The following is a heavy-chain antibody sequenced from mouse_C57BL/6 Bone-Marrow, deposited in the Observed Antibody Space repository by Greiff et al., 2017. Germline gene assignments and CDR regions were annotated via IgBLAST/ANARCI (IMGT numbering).Heavy chain of an antibody. CDR1: GYTFTSYW. D-gene: IGHD1-1*01. CDR3: AREYYGSYAMDY. J-gene: IGHJ4*01. CDR2: IYPGSGST. V-gene: IGHV1-55*01. Sequence: QVQLKQPGAELVKPGASVKMSCKASGYTFTSYWITWVKQRPGQGLEWIGDIYPGSGSTNYNEKFKSKATLTVDTSSSTAYMQRSSLASEDSAVYYCAREYYGSYAMDYWGQGTSVTVSS.